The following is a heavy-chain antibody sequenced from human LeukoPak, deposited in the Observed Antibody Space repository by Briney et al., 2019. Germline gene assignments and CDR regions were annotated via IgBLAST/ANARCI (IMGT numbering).Heavy chain of an antibody. CDR1: GGSLSGYY. J-gene: IGHJ4*02. CDR3: AKTHSHFPPYFDY. CDR2: IFYSGSI. D-gene: IGHD4-11*01. V-gene: IGHV4-34*12. Sequence: SETLSLTCAVYGGSLSGYYWSWVRQPPGKGLEWIGEIFYSGSINYNPSLKSRVTLSLDKSKNQFSLQLSSVTAADTAMYYCAKTHSHFPPYFDYWGQGTLVIVSS.